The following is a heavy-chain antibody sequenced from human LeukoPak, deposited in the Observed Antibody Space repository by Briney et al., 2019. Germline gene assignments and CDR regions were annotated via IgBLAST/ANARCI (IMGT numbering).Heavy chain of an antibody. V-gene: IGHV3-48*01. CDR1: GFTFSTYS. CDR2: ISSSNSTI. CDR3: ASPFDY. J-gene: IGHJ4*02. Sequence: PGGSLGLSCAASGFTFSTYSMNWVRQAPGKGLEWISYISSSNSTIYYAGSVKGRFTISRDNAKNSLYLQMNSLRAEDTAVYYCASPFDYWGQGTLVTVSS.